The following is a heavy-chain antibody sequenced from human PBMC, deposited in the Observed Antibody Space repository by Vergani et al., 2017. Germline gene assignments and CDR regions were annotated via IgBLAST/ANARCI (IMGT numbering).Heavy chain of an antibody. J-gene: IGHJ4*02. Sequence: VQLVESGGGSAQPGESLRLSCVASGFTFTAHGLNWVRQAPGKGLEWVSGISGQNFRTHYADSVKGRFTISRDDSKNTLSLQMNSLTAEDTAIYYCAGPQGTSAYYYGGFDYWGQGILVTVSS. CDR1: GFTFTAHG. CDR3: AGPQGTSAYYYGGFDY. V-gene: IGHV3-23*04. D-gene: IGHD3-22*01. CDR2: ISGQNFRT.